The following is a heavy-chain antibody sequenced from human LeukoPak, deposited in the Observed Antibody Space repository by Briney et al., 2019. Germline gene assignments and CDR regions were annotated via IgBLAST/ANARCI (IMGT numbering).Heavy chain of an antibody. Sequence: GGSLRLSCAASGFTFSSYEMNWVRQAPGKGLEWVSYISSSGSTIYYADSVKGRFTISRDNAKNSLYLQMNSLRAEDTAVYYCARLAYSSLLGDYWGQGTLVAVSS. CDR3: ARLAYSSLLGDY. CDR1: GFTFSSYE. CDR2: ISSSGSTI. J-gene: IGHJ4*02. D-gene: IGHD6-19*01. V-gene: IGHV3-48*03.